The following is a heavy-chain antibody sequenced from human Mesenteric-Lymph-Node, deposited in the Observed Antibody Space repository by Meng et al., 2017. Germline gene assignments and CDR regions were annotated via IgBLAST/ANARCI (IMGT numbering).Heavy chain of an antibody. CDR2: IYHSGST. D-gene: IGHD3-10*01. CDR1: GYSISSGYY. Sequence: SETLSLTCTVSGYSISSGYYWGWIRQPPGKGLEWIGSIYHSGSTYYNPSLKSRVTISVDTSKNQFSLKLSSVTAADTAVYYCARDYYYGSGSSEYYFDYWGQGTLITVSS. J-gene: IGHJ4*02. CDR3: ARDYYYGSGSSEYYFDY. V-gene: IGHV4-38-2*02.